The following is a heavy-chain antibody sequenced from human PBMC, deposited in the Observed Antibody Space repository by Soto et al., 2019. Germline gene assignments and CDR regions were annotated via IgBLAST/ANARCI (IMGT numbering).Heavy chain of an antibody. CDR3: ARGGSITMTPDALDI. Sequence: EVQLVESGGGLVQPGGSLRLSCEASGFTVSINYMNWVRQPPGKALEWVSVIYSGGSTYYADSVRGRFTISRDNSKNTLYLQMNSLGDEDTAVYYCARGGSITMTPDALDIWGQGTMDTGSS. D-gene: IGHD3-22*01. CDR2: IYSGGST. V-gene: IGHV3-66*01. CDR1: GFTVSINY. J-gene: IGHJ3*02.